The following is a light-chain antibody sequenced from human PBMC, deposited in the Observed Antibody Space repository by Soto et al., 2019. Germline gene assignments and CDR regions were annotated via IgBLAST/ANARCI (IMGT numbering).Light chain of an antibody. CDR2: VAS. Sequence: EIVLTQSPGTLSLSPGERATISCRASQSVSSSYLAWNQQKPGQAPRLLIYVASSHATGITHRFSGSGSGKDFTLTIISLELEDFAVYYCQQYGSSRWTFGQGANVDIK. V-gene: IGKV3-20*01. J-gene: IGKJ1*01. CDR3: QQYGSSRWT. CDR1: QSVSSSY.